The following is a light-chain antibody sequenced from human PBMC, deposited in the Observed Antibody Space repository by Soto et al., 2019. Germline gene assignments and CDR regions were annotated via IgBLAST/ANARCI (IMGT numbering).Light chain of an antibody. Sequence: EIVLTQSPGTLSLSPGERATLSCRASQSVTSARLAWYQQKPGQAPRLLIYGASNRATGIPDRFSGSGSGTDFTLTISRLEPEDFVVYYCPQYDGSPPHTFGQGNKLEIK. CDR1: QSVTSAR. V-gene: IGKV3-20*01. J-gene: IGKJ2*01. CDR3: PQYDGSPPHT. CDR2: GAS.